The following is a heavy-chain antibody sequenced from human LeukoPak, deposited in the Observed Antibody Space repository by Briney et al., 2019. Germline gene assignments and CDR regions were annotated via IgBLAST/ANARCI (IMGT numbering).Heavy chain of an antibody. CDR3: ADIGGGGSNTR. J-gene: IGHJ1*01. Sequence: GGSLRLSWVASGFTVSDHYLDWVRQAPGKGLEWVGLIRKKSDSYTTEYAASVKGRFTISRDDSTNSVYLQMSSLKSEDTAVYYCADIGGGGSNTRWGEGTVVTVSS. V-gene: IGHV3-72*01. D-gene: IGHD2-15*01. CDR2: IRKKSDSYTT. CDR1: GFTVSDHY.